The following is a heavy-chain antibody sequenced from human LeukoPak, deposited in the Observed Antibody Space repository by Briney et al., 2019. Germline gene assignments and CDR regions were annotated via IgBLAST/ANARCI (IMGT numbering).Heavy chain of an antibody. CDR1: GYTFTPCD. CDR3: TRGSSGRRDN. J-gene: IGHJ4*02. Sequence: ASVTVSFKASGYTFTPCDINWVRQATGQGREWMGWMNPNSGNTGYGQSVQGRITMTRDISIGTAYMELSNLTSEDTAIYYCTRGSSGRRDNWGQGTLVTVSA. CDR2: MNPNSGNT. D-gene: IGHD6-19*01. V-gene: IGHV1-8*01.